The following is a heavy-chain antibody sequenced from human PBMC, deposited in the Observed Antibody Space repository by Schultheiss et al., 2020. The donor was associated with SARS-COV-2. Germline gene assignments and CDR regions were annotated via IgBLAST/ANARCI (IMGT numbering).Heavy chain of an antibody. CDR1: GFTFSSYG. J-gene: IGHJ3*02. V-gene: IGHV3-NL1*01. Sequence: GGSLRLSCAASGFTFSSYGMHWVRQAPGKGLEWVAVINSGGSTYYADSVKGRVTISRDNSKNTLHLQMNSLRAEDTAVYYCARMTTAAFDIWGQGTMVTVSS. CDR3: ARMTTAAFDI. D-gene: IGHD4-17*01. CDR2: INSGGST.